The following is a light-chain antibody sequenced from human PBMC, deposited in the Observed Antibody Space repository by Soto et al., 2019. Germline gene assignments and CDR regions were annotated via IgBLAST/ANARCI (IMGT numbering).Light chain of an antibody. CDR3: QQSYTTPLT. Sequence: IHMTHSPSSLSASVLYRVTITFLSSRTISGYLNWYQQKPGKAPELLIYAASYLGNGVPSRFSGSGSGTYFTLTISSLQPEDLATYYCQQSYTTPLTFGGGTKVDIK. V-gene: IGKV1-39*01. CDR1: RTISGY. J-gene: IGKJ4*01. CDR2: AAS.